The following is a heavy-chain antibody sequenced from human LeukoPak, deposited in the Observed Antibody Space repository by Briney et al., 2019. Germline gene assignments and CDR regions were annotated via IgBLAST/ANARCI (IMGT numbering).Heavy chain of an antibody. CDR2: IYYSGST. CDR3: ARGHSSSWYDSWYFDL. D-gene: IGHD6-13*01. CDR1: GGSISSYY. V-gene: IGHV4-59*01. Sequence: SETLSLTCTVSGGSISSYYWSWIRQPPGKGLEWIGYIYYSGSTNYNPSLKSRVTISVDTSKNQFSLKLSSVTAADTAVYYCARGHSSSWYDSWYFDLWGRGTLVTVSS. J-gene: IGHJ2*01.